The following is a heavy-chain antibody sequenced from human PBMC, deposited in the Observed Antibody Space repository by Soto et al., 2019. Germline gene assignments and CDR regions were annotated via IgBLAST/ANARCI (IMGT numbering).Heavy chain of an antibody. J-gene: IGHJ6*02. Sequence: GGSLRLSCAAAGFHFSSYGMHWVRQAPGKGLEWVAVISYDGSNKYYADSVKGRFTISRDNSKNTLYLQMDSLRAEDTAVYYCAKGPAIVLVPAAMNYYYGMDVWGQGTTVTVSS. V-gene: IGHV3-30*18. CDR2: ISYDGSNK. D-gene: IGHD2-2*01. CDR1: GFHFSSYG. CDR3: AKGPAIVLVPAAMNYYYGMDV.